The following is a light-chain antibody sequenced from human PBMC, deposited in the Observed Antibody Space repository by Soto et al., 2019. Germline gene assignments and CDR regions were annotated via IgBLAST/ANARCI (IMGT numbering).Light chain of an antibody. CDR1: SSNIGSNV. Sequence: QSVLTQPPSASGTPGQRVTISCSGSSSNIGSNVVNWYQQLPGTAPKLLIYSNYERPSGVPDRLSGSKSGTSASLAISGLQSEDEADYYCAAWDDSLNGPVFGGGTKLTVL. CDR3: AAWDDSLNGPV. J-gene: IGLJ2*01. V-gene: IGLV1-44*01. CDR2: SNY.